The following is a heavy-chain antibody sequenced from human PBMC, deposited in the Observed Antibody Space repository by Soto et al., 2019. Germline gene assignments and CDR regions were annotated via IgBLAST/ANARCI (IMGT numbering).Heavy chain of an antibody. CDR1: GGTFSSYA. J-gene: IGHJ5*02. D-gene: IGHD4-4*01. Sequence: QVQLVQSGAEVKKPGSSVKVSCKASGGTFSSYAINWVRQAPGQGLEWMGGVIPIFGPANYAQKFQGSVTITTDESTSTTQMELSSLRSENTDVYYCARDSPLDYNNGLHDPWGQGTLVTDSS. CDR2: VIPIFGPA. CDR3: ARDSPLDYNNGLHDP. V-gene: IGHV1-69*01.